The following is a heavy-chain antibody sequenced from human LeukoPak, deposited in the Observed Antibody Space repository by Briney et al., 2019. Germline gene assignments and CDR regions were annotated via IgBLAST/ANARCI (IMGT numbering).Heavy chain of an antibody. CDR2: INWNGGST. V-gene: IGHV3-20*01. CDR3: ARGFRGGPDY. D-gene: IGHD2/OR15-2a*01. J-gene: IGHJ4*02. Sequence: SGGSLRLSCAASGFTFDDYGMSWVRQAPGKGLEWVSGINWNGGSTGYADSVKGRFTISRDNAKNSLYLQMNSLRAEDMALYHCARGFRGGPDYWGQGTLVTVSS. CDR1: GFTFDDYG.